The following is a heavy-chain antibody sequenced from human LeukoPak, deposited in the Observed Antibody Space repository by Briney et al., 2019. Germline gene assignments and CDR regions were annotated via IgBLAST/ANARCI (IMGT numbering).Heavy chain of an antibody. D-gene: IGHD6-13*01. CDR3: ARDGIAAVAIDY. J-gene: IGHJ4*02. V-gene: IGHV3-30*03. CDR1: GFTFTTYG. CDR2: ISYDGINK. Sequence: GGSLRLSCAASGFTFTTYGMHWVRQAPGKGLEWVAVISYDGINKYYADSVKGRFTISRDNSKNTLYLQMNSLRTEDTALYHCARDGIAAVAIDYWGQGTLVTVSS.